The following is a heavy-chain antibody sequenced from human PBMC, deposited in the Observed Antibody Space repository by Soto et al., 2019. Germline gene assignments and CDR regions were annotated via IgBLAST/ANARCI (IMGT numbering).Heavy chain of an antibody. Sequence: PGGSLRLSCAASGFTVSSNYMSWVRQAPGKGLEWVSVIYSGGSTYYADSVKGRFTISRDNSKNTLYLQMNSLRAEDTAVYYCARDRSLAAAGAVYYYYGMDVWGQGTTLTVSS. CDR2: IYSGGST. V-gene: IGHV3-53*01. CDR1: GFTVSSNY. D-gene: IGHD6-13*01. CDR3: ARDRSLAAAGAVYYYYGMDV. J-gene: IGHJ6*02.